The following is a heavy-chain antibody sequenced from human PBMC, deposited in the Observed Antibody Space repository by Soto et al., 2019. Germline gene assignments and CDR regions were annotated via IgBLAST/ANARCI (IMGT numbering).Heavy chain of an antibody. CDR3: ARTTSTSDAFDI. Sequence: PSETLSLTCTVSGGSISSSSYYWGWIRQPPGKGLEWIGYIYYSGSTNYNPSLKSRVTISVDTSKNQFSLKLSSVTAADTAVYYCARTTSTSDAFDIWGQGTMVTVSS. J-gene: IGHJ3*02. CDR1: GGSISSSSYY. CDR2: IYYSGST. V-gene: IGHV4-61*05. D-gene: IGHD2-2*01.